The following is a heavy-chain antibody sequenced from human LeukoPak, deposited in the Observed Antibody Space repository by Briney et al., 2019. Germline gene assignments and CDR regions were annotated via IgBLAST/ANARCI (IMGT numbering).Heavy chain of an antibody. CDR2: ISGSGDFT. D-gene: IGHD5-24*01. CDR3: ARDGARDGYNYPDY. J-gene: IGHJ4*02. V-gene: IGHV3-23*01. CDR1: GFTFETYT. Sequence: GGSLRLSCAASGFTFETYTMNWVRQAPGTGLGWVSDISGSGDFTYYADSVKGRFTISRDKSKNTLYLQMNSLRAEDTAVYYCARDGARDGYNYPDYWGQGTLVTVSS.